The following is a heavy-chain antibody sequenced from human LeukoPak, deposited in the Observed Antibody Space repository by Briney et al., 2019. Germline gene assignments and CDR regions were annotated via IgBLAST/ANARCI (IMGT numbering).Heavy chain of an antibody. D-gene: IGHD5-24*01. J-gene: IGHJ4*02. CDR1: GYTFTGYY. CDR3: ARVDGYNWIFDY. V-gene: IGHV1-2*02. Sequence: ASVKVSCKASGYTFTGYYMHWVRQAPGQGLEWMGWINPNSGGTNYAQKFQGRVTMTRDTSISTAYMELSRLRSDDTAVYYCARVDGYNWIFDYWGQGTLVTVSS. CDR2: INPNSGGT.